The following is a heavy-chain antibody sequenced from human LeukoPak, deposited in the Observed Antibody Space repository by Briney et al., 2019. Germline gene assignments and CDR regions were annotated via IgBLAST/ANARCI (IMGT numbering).Heavy chain of an antibody. CDR3: ARGAQLWLRGSFDY. CDR2: IIPIFGTA. J-gene: IGHJ4*02. Sequence: ASVKVSCKASGYTFTSYDISWVRQAPGQGLEWMGGIIPIFGTANYAQKFQGRVTITTDESTSTAYMELSSLRSEDTAVYYCARGAQLWLRGSFDYWGQGTLVTVSS. V-gene: IGHV1-69*05. D-gene: IGHD5-18*01. CDR1: GYTFTSYD.